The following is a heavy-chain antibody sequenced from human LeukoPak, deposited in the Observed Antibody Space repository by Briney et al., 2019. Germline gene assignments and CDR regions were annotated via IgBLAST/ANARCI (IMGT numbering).Heavy chain of an antibody. J-gene: IGHJ4*02. CDR3: ARLLMVYERYFDY. CDR2: IYHSGST. D-gene: IGHD2-8*01. Sequence: PSETLSLTCALSGYSISSGYYWGWIRRPPGKGLEWIVSIYHSGSTYYTPSLKSRVTISVDTSKNQFSLKLSSVTAADTAVYYCARLLMVYERYFDYWGQGTLVTVSS. V-gene: IGHV4-38-2*01. CDR1: GYSISSGYY.